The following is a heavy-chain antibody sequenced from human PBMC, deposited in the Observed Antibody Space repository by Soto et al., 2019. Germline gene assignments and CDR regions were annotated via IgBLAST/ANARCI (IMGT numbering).Heavy chain of an antibody. J-gene: IGHJ6*02. Sequence: QVQLQESGPGLVKPSDTLSLNCTVSGGFISGYYWSWIRQPPGKGLEYIGYIYFRGSTNYNPSLKSRVTMSVDTSRNLFSLKVNSVTAADTAVYYCARQQLLPYYYALDVWGQGTTVTVSS. CDR1: GGFISGYY. V-gene: IGHV4-59*07. D-gene: IGHD6-13*01. CDR2: IYFRGST. CDR3: ARQQLLPYYYALDV.